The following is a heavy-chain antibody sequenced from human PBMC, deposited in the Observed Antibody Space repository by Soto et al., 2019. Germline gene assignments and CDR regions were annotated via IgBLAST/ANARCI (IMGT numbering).Heavy chain of an antibody. D-gene: IGHD1-26*01. CDR3: ARRPRGVSGSYYDY. Sequence: PGESLKISCXASGHSFTNYWIGWVRQMPGKGLEWMGIIYPGDSDTRYSPSFQGQVTISADKSITTAYLQWSSLKASDTAIYYCARRPRGVSGSYYDYWGQGVLVTVSS. CDR2: IYPGDSDT. V-gene: IGHV5-51*01. J-gene: IGHJ4*02. CDR1: GHSFTNYW.